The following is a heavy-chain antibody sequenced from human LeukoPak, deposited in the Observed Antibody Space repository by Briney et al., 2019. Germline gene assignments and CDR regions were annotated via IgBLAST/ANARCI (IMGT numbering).Heavy chain of an antibody. D-gene: IGHD3-22*01. V-gene: IGHV1-18*01. CDR2: ISAYNGNT. CDR3: ARGFPPRRNYDSSGYYSYYFDY. CDR1: GYTFTNYG. Sequence: ASVKVSCKASGYTFTNYGISWVRQAPGQGLEWMGWISAYNGNTNYAQKLQGRVTMTTDTSTSTAYMELRSLRSDDTAVYYCARGFPPRRNYDSSGYYSYYFDYWGQGTLVTVSS. J-gene: IGHJ4*02.